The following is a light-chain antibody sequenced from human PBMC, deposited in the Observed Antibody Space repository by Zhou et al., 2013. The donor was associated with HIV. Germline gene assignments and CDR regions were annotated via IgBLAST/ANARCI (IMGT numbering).Light chain of an antibody. CDR2: TAS. V-gene: IGKV1-9*01. J-gene: IGKJ5*01. CDR3: QQLNRYPFT. Sequence: DIQLTQSPAFLSASVGDRVTITCRASQGIISNLAWYQHRPGKAPNLLIYTASTLQRGVPSRFSGSGSGTDFTLTISSLQPEDVATYYCQQLNRYPFTFGQGTRL. CDR1: QGIISN.